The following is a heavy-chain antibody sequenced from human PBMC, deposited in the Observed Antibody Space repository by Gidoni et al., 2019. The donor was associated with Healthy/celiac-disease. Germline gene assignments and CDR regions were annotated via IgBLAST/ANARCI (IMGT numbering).Heavy chain of an antibody. CDR2: IYYSGST. V-gene: IGHV4-39*01. Sequence: QLQLQESGPGLVKPSETLSLTCPVPGGSISRSSYYWGWIRQPPGKGLEWIGSIYYSGSTYYNPSLKSRVTISIDTSKNQFSLKLSSVTAADTAVYYCASHPTVTTFGYWGQGTLVTVSS. CDR1: GGSISRSSYY. CDR3: ASHPTVTTFGY. D-gene: IGHD4-17*01. J-gene: IGHJ4*02.